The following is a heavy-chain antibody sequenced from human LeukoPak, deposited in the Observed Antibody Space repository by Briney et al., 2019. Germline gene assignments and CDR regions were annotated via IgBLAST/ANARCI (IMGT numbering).Heavy chain of an antibody. CDR2: IVVGSGNT. CDR3: AREGGTRYYYYGMDV. J-gene: IGHJ6*02. V-gene: IGHV1-58*01. CDR1: GFTFTSSA. Sequence: SVKVSCKASGFTFTSSAVQWVRQARGQRLEWIGWIVVGSGNTNYAQKFQERVTITRDMSTSTAYMELSSLRSEDTAVYYCAREGGTRYYYYGMDVWGQGTTVTVSS. D-gene: IGHD3-16*01.